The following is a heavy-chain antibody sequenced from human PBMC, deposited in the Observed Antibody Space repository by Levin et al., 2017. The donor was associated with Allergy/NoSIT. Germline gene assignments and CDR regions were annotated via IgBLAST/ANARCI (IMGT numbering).Heavy chain of an antibody. CDR2: ISSRSTAI. D-gene: IGHD5-12*01. Sequence: GESLKISCAAPMFSFSNYGMNWVRQAPGKGLEWLSCISSRSTAIYYADSVKGRFTISRDNAKNLLYLQLNDLRAEDTAVYYCARDHLPSTYYDCYNFSGLDVWCQLTPVPVSS. V-gene: IGHV3-21*01. CDR3: ARDHLPSTYYDCYNFSGLDV. CDR1: MFSFSNYG. J-gene: IGHJ6*02.